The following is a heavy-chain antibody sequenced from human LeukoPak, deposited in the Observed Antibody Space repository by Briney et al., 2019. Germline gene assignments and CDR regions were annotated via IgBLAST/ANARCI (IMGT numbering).Heavy chain of an antibody. V-gene: IGHV3-21*01. CDR2: ISSSSSYI. D-gene: IGHD6-13*01. CDR3: ARVYSSSWYPGYYYMDV. CDR1: GFTFSSYS. Sequence: PGGSLRLSCAASGFTFSSYSMNWVRQAPGKGLEGVSSISSSSSYIYYADSVKGRFTISRDNAKNSLYLQMNSLRAEDTAVYYCARVYSSSWYPGYYYMDVWGKGTTVTVSS. J-gene: IGHJ6*03.